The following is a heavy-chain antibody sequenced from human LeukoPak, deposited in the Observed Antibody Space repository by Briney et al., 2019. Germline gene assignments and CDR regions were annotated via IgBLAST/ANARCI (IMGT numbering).Heavy chain of an antibody. V-gene: IGHV3-74*01. CDR2: IKSAGKT. Sequence: GGSLRLSCAPSGFSFSSYWMHWVRQAPGKGLVWVSRIKSAGKTNYAGSVKGRFTISRDNAKNTVSLQMNSLRAEDTGVYYCARAPSEIGGYYPEYFRHWGQGTLVTVSS. CDR3: ARAPSEIGGYYPEYFRH. D-gene: IGHD3-22*01. J-gene: IGHJ1*01. CDR1: GFSFSSYW.